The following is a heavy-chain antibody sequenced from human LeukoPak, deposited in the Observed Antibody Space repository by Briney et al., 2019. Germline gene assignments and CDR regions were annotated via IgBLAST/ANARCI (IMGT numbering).Heavy chain of an antibody. CDR1: GFSFSDYY. D-gene: IGHD1-26*01. Sequence: PGGSLRLSCAASGFSFSDYYMSWIRQAPGKGLELVAYITNSGSTIYYADSVKGRFTISRDNAKNSLYLQMNRLRAEDTAVYYCARGGSYLSAFDIWGQGTMVTVSS. CDR3: ARGGSYLSAFDI. V-gene: IGHV3-11*01. CDR2: ITNSGSTI. J-gene: IGHJ3*02.